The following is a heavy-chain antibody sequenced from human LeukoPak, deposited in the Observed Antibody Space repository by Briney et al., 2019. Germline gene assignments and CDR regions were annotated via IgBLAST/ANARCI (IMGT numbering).Heavy chain of an antibody. CDR2: INPHSGGT. CDR3: ASPREQRQVQLVGGYYYMDV. J-gene: IGHJ6*03. D-gene: IGHD6-13*01. CDR1: GYTFIGYY. Sequence: ASVKVSCKASGYTFIGYYIHWVRQAPGQGFEWMGWINPHSGGTNYAQRFQGRVTMTRDTSITTAYMELSRLRSDDTAVYYCASPREQRQVQLVGGYYYMDVWGKGTAVTVSS. V-gene: IGHV1-2*02.